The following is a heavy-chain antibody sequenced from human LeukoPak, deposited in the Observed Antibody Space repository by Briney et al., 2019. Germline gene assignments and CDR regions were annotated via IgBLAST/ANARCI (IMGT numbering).Heavy chain of an antibody. CDR1: GFTFSVYA. CDR3: AKVAAMVFDY. J-gene: IGHJ4*02. V-gene: IGHV3-23*01. D-gene: IGHD5-18*01. Sequence: QLGGSLRLSCAASGFTFSVYAMSWVRHAPGKGLEWGAAIRGSGGSTYYADSVKGRFTISRDNSQNTLYMQMNCLRAEDTAVYYCAKVAAMVFDYWGQGTLVTVSS. CDR2: IRGSGGST.